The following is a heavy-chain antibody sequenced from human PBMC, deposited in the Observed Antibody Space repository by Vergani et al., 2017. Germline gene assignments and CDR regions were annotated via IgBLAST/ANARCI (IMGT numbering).Heavy chain of an antibody. CDR2: ISAYNGNT. D-gene: IGHD2-2*01. V-gene: IGHV1-18*04. CDR3: ARDPDIVVVPAAPYYYYYYGMDV. J-gene: IGHJ6*02. CDR1: GYTFTSYG. Sequence: QSQLVQSGDEVKKPGASVKVSCKASGYTFTSYGISWVRQAPGQGLEWMGWISAYNGNTNYAQKLQGRVTTTTDTSTSTAYMELRSLRSDDTAVYYCARDPDIVVVPAAPYYYYYYGMDVWGQGTTVTVSS.